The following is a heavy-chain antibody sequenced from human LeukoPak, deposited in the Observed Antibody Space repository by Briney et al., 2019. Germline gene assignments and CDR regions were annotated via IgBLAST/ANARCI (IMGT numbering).Heavy chain of an antibody. J-gene: IGHJ4*02. CDR2: ISGSGGST. V-gene: IGHV3-23*01. CDR3: AKQAPHDGDYEDYFDY. D-gene: IGHD4-17*01. CDR1: GFTFSSYA. Sequence: LPGGSLRLSCAASGFTFSSYAMSWVRQAPGKGLEWVSAISGSGGSTYYADSVKGRFTISRDNSKNTLYLQMNSLRAEDTAVYYCAKQAPHDGDYEDYFDYWGQGTLVTVSS.